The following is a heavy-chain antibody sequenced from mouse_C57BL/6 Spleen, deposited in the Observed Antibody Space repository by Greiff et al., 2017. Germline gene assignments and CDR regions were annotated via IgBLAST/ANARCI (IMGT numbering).Heavy chain of an antibody. J-gene: IGHJ2*01. Sequence: QVQLLQPGTELVKPGASVKLSCKASGYTFTSYWMHWVKQRPGQGLEWIGNINPSNGGTNYNEKFKSKATLTVDKSSSTAYMQLSSQTSEYSAVYYCARIYYGYYFDYWGQGTTLTVSS. D-gene: IGHD2-2*01. V-gene: IGHV1-53*01. CDR3: ARIYYGYYFDY. CDR1: GYTFTSYW. CDR2: INPSNGGT.